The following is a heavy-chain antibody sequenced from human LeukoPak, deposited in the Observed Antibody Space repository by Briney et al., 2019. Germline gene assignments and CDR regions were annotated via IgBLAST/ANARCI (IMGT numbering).Heavy chain of an antibody. J-gene: IGHJ4*02. V-gene: IGHV3-30*02. CDR1: GFTFSSYG. D-gene: IGHD2-2*01. Sequence: PGGSLRLSCAASGFTFSSYGMHWVRQAPGKGLEWVAFIRYDGSNKYYADSVKGRFTISRDNSKNTLYLQMNSLRAEDTAVYYCAKALLRYCSSTNCYGGDYWGQGTLVTVSS. CDR2: IRYDGSNK. CDR3: AKALLRYCSSTNCYGGDY.